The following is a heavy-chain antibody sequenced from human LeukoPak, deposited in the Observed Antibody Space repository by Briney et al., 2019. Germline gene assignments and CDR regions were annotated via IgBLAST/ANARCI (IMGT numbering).Heavy chain of an antibody. Sequence: ASVKVSCKASGGTFNSYAISWVRQAPGQGLEWMGGIIPIFGTTNYARKFRGRVTLTADKSTRTAYMELRSLRSDDTAVYYCARGLQENLAWLTAFSAFDIWGQGTMVTVSS. CDR1: GGTFNSYA. V-gene: IGHV1-69*06. CDR3: ARGLQENLAWLTAFSAFDI. D-gene: IGHD6-19*01. J-gene: IGHJ3*02. CDR2: IIPIFGTT.